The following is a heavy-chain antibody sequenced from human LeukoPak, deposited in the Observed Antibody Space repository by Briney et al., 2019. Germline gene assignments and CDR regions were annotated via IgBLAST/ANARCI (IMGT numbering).Heavy chain of an antibody. V-gene: IGHV3-48*03. CDR1: GFTFSSYE. D-gene: IGHD3-22*01. Sequence: GGSLRLSCAASGFTFSSYEMNWVRQAPGKGLEWVSYISSSGSTIYYADSVKGRFTISRDNAKNSLYLQMNSLRAEDTAVYYCARDRSSYYDSSGYYLFDYWGREPWSPSPQ. J-gene: IGHJ4*02. CDR2: ISSSGSTI. CDR3: ARDRSSYYDSSGYYLFDY.